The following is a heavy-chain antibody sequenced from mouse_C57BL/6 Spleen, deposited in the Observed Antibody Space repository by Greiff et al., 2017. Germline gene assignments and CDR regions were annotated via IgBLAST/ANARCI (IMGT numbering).Heavy chain of an antibody. V-gene: IGHV1-64*01. D-gene: IGHD2-1*01. CDR1: GYTFTSYW. J-gene: IGHJ2*01. CDR2: IHPNSGST. CDR3: ARRKGNYPYYFDY. Sequence: QVQLQQPGAELVKPGASVKLSCKASGYTFTSYWMHWVKQRPGQGLEWIGMIHPNSGSTNYNEKFKSKATLTVDKSSSTAYMQLSSLTSEDSAVYYCARRKGNYPYYFDYWGQGTTRTVSS.